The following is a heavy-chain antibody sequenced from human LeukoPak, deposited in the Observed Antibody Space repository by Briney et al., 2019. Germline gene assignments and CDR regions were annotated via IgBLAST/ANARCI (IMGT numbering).Heavy chain of an antibody. J-gene: IGHJ4*02. CDR3: ARGSYSMFDY. CDR1: GGSISSYY. Sequence: SETLSLTCTVSGGSISSYYWSWIRQPPGKGLEWIGSIYYSGSTYYNPSLKSRVTISVDRSKNQFSLKLSSVTAADTAVYYCARGSYSMFDYWGQGTLVTVSS. CDR2: IYYSGST. V-gene: IGHV4-59*12. D-gene: IGHD1-26*01.